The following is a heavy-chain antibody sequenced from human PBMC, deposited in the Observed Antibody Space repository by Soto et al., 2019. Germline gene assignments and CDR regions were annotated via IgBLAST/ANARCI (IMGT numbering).Heavy chain of an antibody. CDR3: TREDFDWLLPLDY. Sequence: GGSLRLSCTASGFTFGDYAMSWFRQAPGKGLEWVGFIRSKAYGGTTEYAASVKGRFTISRDDSKSIAYLQMNSLKTEDTAVYYCTREDFDWLLPLDYWGQGTLVTVSS. CDR2: IRSKAYGGTT. D-gene: IGHD3-9*01. CDR1: GFTFGDYA. V-gene: IGHV3-49*03. J-gene: IGHJ4*02.